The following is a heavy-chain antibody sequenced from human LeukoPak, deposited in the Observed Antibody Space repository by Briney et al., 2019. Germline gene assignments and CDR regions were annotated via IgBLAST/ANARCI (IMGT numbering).Heavy chain of an antibody. CDR2: IYYSGST. D-gene: IGHD3-22*01. CDR3: ARDSGGHYYDSSGYYPYYFDY. Sequence: PSETLSLTCTVSGGSISSYYGSWIRQPPGKGLGWIGYIYYSGSTNYNPSLKSRVTISVDTSKNQFSLKLSSVTAADTAVYYCARDSGGHYYDSSGYYPYYFDYWGQGTLVTVSS. J-gene: IGHJ4*02. CDR1: GGSISSYY. V-gene: IGHV4-59*01.